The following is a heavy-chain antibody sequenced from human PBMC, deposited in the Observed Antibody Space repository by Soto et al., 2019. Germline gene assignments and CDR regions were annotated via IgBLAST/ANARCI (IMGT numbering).Heavy chain of an antibody. CDR2: INWNSDTI. V-gene: IGHV3-9*01. D-gene: IGHD3-22*01. J-gene: IGHJ4*02. CDR1: GFTFDDYA. Sequence: PGGSLILSCAASGFTFDDYAMHWVRQAPGKGLEWVSGINWNSDTIGYADSVKGRFTVSRDNAKGSLLLQMSSLRAEDTAVYFCAMSNSNDLYYHFESWGQGTPVTVSS. CDR3: AMSNSNDLYYHFES.